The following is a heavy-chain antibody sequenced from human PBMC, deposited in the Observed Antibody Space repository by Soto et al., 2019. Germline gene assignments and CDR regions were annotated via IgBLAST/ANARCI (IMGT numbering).Heavy chain of an antibody. CDR3: ARQSGRLDP. CDR1: GGSISSSSYY. J-gene: IGHJ5*02. CDR2: IYYSGST. D-gene: IGHD2-15*01. Sequence: PSETLSLTCTVSGGSISSSSYYWGWIRQPPGKGLEWIGSIYYSGSTYYNPSLKSRVTISVDTSKNQFSLKLSSVTAADTAVYYCARQSGRLDPWGQGTLGTVSS. V-gene: IGHV4-39*01.